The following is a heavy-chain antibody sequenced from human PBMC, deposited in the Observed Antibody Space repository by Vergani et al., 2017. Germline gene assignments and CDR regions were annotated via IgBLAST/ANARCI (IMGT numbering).Heavy chain of an antibody. D-gene: IGHD3-3*01. CDR2: MNPNSGDT. CDR3: ARNPSNGGVFDP. V-gene: IGHV1-8*03. CDR1: GYTFTSYD. Sequence: QVQLVQSGPEVKKPGASVEVSCKASGYTFTSYDINWVRQAPEQGLEWMGWMNPNSGDTGYAQKFQGRVTITRNTAISTAYMELSSLRSEDTAVYYCARNPSNGGVFDPWGQGTLVIVSS. J-gene: IGHJ5*02.